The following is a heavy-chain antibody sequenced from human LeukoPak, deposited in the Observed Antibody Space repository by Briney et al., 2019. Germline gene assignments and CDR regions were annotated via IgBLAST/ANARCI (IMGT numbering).Heavy chain of an antibody. J-gene: IGHJ6*03. CDR2: TYSGSKWRN. Sequence: ASQTLSLTCAISGDSVSSPRAAWNWLRQSPSRGLEWLGRTYSGSKWRNDYAESLKSRLTITPDTTKNQFSLQLRSVTSEDSAVYYCARDPAVSYGSGNYYYYMDVWGNGTRVTVSS. CDR1: GDSVSSPRAA. CDR3: ARDPAVSYGSGNYYYYMDV. V-gene: IGHV6-1*01. D-gene: IGHD5-24*01.